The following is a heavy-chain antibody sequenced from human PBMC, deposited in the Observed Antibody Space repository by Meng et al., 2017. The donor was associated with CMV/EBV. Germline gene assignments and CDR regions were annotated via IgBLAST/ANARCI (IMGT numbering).Heavy chain of an antibody. Sequence: GGSLRLSCAASGFTFSSYAMSWVRQAPGKGLEWVSAISGSGGSTYYADSVKGRFTISRDNSKNTLYLQMNSLRAEDTAVYYCAKEGLEYLAAGYNWFDPWGQGTLVTVSS. D-gene: IGHD6-13*01. CDR1: GFTFSSYA. CDR3: AKEGLEYLAAGYNWFDP. J-gene: IGHJ5*02. V-gene: IGHV3-23*01. CDR2: ISGSGGST.